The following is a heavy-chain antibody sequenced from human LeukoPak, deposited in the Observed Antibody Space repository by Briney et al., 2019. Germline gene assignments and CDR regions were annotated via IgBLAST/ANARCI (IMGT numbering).Heavy chain of an antibody. V-gene: IGHV3-21*01. D-gene: IGHD2-8*02. CDR3: ARGNTEFDY. Sequence: GGSLRLSCAASGFTFSSYTMNWVRQAPGKGLEWVSSISSSSSYIYYGDPVKGRFTISRDNAKNSLFLQMNSLRAEDTAVYYCARGNTEFDYWGQGTLVTVSS. CDR2: ISSSSSYI. CDR1: GFTFSSYT. J-gene: IGHJ4*02.